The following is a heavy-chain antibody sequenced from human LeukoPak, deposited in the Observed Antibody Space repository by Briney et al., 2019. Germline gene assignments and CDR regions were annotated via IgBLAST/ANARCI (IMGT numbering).Heavy chain of an antibody. V-gene: IGHV3-49*04. CDR1: GFTFGDYA. CDR2: IRSKAYGGTT. CDR3: TRVFLDLVVIITYYMDV. J-gene: IGHJ6*03. D-gene: IGHD3-3*01. Sequence: GGSLRLSCTASGFTFGDYAMSWVRQAPGKGLEGVGFIRSKAYGGTTEYAASVKGRFTISRDDSKSIAYLQMNSLKTEDTAVYSCTRVFLDLVVIITYYMDVWGKGTTVTVSS.